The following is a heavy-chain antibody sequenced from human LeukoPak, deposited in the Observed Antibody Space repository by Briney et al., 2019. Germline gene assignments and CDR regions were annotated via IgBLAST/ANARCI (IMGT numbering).Heavy chain of an antibody. V-gene: IGHV3-20*04. J-gene: IGHJ4*02. CDR3: ASKVAGIN. CDR2: INWNGGST. Sequence: VGSLRLSCAASGFTFDDYGMSWVRQAPGKGLEWVSGINWNGGSTGYAGSVKGRFTISRDNSKNTLYLQMNSLRAEDTAVYYCASKVAGINWGQGTLVTVSS. D-gene: IGHD6-19*01. CDR1: GFTFDDYG.